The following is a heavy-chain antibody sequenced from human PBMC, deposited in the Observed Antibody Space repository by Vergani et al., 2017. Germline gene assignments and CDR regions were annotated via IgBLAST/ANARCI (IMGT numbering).Heavy chain of an antibody. J-gene: IGHJ4*02. CDR3: AIRGLTMVRGYYFDY. V-gene: IGHV4-34*01. D-gene: IGHD3-10*01. CDR2: INHSGST. Sequence: QVQLQQWGAGLLKPSETLSLTCAVYGGSFSGYYWSWIRQPPGKGLEWIGEINHSGSTNYNPSLKSRVTISVDTSKNQFSLKLSSVTAADTAVYYCAIRGLTMVRGYYFDYWGQGTLVTVSS. CDR1: GGSFSGYY.